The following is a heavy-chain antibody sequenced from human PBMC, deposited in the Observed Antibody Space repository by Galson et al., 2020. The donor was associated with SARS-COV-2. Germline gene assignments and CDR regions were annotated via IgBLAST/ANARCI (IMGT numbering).Heavy chain of an antibody. CDR3: ATYHTQIFGVVTESYYFDY. D-gene: IGHD3-3*01. J-gene: IGHJ4*02. CDR2: IYYSGST. Sequence: SETLSLTCTVSGGSISSSSYYWGWIRQPPGKGLEWIGSIYYSGSTYYNPSLKSRVTISVDTSKNQFSLKLSSVTAADTAVYYCATYHTQIFGVVTESYYFDYWGQGTLVTVSS. V-gene: IGHV4-39*01. CDR1: GGSISSSSYY.